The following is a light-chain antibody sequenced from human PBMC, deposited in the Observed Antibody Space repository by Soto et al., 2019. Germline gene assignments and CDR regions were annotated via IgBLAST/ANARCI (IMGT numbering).Light chain of an antibody. J-gene: IGKJ1*01. CDR3: QHYNNWPPGRT. Sequence: EIVMTQSPATLSVSPGERATLSCRASQSVSSNLAWYQQKPGQAPRLLIYGASTRATGIPARFSGSGSGTEFTLTISSLQXEDSALYYCQHYNNWPPGRTLGQGTKVDIK. V-gene: IGKV3-15*01. CDR1: QSVSSN. CDR2: GAS.